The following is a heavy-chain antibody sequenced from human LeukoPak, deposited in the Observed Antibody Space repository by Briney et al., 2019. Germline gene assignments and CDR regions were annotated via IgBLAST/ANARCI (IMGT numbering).Heavy chain of an antibody. V-gene: IGHV3-15*01. D-gene: IGHD3-16*02. CDR2: MKSKTDGRTT. CDR3: TTVSSDYVWGSYRPYYFDY. Sequence: PGGSLRLSCAASGFTFSTYSMNWVRQAPGKGLEWVGRMKSKTDGRTTDYAAPVKGRFTISRDDSKNTLYLQMNSLKTEDTAVYYCTTVSSDYVWGSYRPYYFDYWGQGTLVTVSS. J-gene: IGHJ4*02. CDR1: GFTFSTYS.